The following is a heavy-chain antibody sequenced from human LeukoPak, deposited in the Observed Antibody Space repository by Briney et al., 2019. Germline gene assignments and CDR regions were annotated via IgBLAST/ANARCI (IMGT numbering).Heavy chain of an antibody. CDR2: IYYSGST. V-gene: IGHV4-39*07. Sequence: SETLSLTCTVSGGSISSSSYYWGWIRQPPGKGLEWIGSIYYSGSTYYNPSLKSRVTISVDTSKNQFSLKLSSVTAADTAVYYCARDSYSYGSPAFDLWGRGTLVTVSS. D-gene: IGHD5-18*01. CDR1: GGSISSSSYY. J-gene: IGHJ2*01. CDR3: ARDSYSYGSPAFDL.